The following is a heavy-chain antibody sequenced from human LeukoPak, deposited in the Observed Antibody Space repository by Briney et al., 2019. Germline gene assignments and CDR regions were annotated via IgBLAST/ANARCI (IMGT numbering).Heavy chain of an antibody. CDR2: IYYSGST. Sequence: SETLSLTCTVSGGSISSYYWSWIRQPPGKGLEWIGYIYYSGSTNYNPSLKSRVTISVDTSKNQFSLKLSSVTAADTAVYYCARLSSGWKNWFDPWGQGTLVTVSS. J-gene: IGHJ5*02. D-gene: IGHD6-19*01. CDR1: GGSISSYY. V-gene: IGHV4-59*08. CDR3: ARLSSGWKNWFDP.